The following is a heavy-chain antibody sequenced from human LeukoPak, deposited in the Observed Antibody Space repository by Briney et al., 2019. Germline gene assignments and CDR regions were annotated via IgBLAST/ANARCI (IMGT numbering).Heavy chain of an antibody. CDR1: GYTFTGYY. J-gene: IGHJ6*02. CDR3: ARVGATGYYYYYYGVDV. Sequence: GASVKVSCKASGYTFTGYYMHWVRQAPGQGLEWMGWINPNSGGTNYAQKFQGRVTMTRDTSISTAYMELSRLRSDDTAVYYCARVGATGYYYYYYGVDVWGQGTTVTVSS. D-gene: IGHD1-26*01. V-gene: IGHV1-2*02. CDR2: INPNSGGT.